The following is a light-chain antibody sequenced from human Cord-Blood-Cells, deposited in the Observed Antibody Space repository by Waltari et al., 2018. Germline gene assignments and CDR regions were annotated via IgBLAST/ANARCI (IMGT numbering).Light chain of an antibody. J-gene: IGLJ3*02. Sequence: QSALTQSAPVSGSPGQSIISSCSGTSLDVGCFTLVSWDQQHPGNAPKLMIYEGSKRPSGVSNRFSGSKSGNTASLTISGLQAEDEADYYCCSYAGSSTLVFGGGTKLTVL. CDR1: SLDVGCFTL. V-gene: IGLV2-23*01. CDR2: EGS. CDR3: CSYAGSSTLV.